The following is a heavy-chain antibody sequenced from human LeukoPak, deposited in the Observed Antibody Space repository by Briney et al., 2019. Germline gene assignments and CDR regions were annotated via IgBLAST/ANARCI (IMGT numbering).Heavy chain of an antibody. CDR2: INSDGSST. D-gene: IGHD5-18*01. CDR1: GFTFSSYW. Sequence: GGSLRLSCAASGFTFSSYWMHWVRQAPGKGLVWVSRINSDGSSTSYADSVKCRFTISRDNAKNTLYLQMNSLRAEDTAVYYCARYANPFADSYGSRRLNWFDPWGQGTLVTVSS. V-gene: IGHV3-74*01. J-gene: IGHJ5*02. CDR3: ARYANPFADSYGSRRLNWFDP.